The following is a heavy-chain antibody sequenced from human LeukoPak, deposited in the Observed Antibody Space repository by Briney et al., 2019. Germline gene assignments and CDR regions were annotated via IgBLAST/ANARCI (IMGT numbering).Heavy chain of an antibody. J-gene: IGHJ6*04. CDR3: VSSPRVAAQDV. Sequence: PGGSLRLSCAASGFTFSSYSMIWVRQAPGKGLELVSSISGTSSYIYYADSVKGRFTISRDNAKNSLYLQMNSLRAEDTAVHYCVSSPRVAAQDVWGKGTTVTVSS. CDR2: ISGTSSYI. CDR1: GFTFSSYS. D-gene: IGHD6-6*01. V-gene: IGHV3-21*01.